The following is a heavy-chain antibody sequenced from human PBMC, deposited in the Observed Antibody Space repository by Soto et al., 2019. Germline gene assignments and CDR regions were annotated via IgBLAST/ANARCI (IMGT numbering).Heavy chain of an antibody. CDR2: ISAYNGNT. D-gene: IGHD1-7*01. CDR1: GYTFTSYG. CDR3: ARGLTGTTLAYGMDV. Sequence: ASVKVSCKASGYTFTSYGISWVRQAPGQGLEWMGWISAYNGNTNYAQKLQGRVTMTTDTSTSTAYMELRSLRSEDTAVYYCARGLTGTTLAYGMDVWGQGTTVTVSS. J-gene: IGHJ6*02. V-gene: IGHV1-18*01.